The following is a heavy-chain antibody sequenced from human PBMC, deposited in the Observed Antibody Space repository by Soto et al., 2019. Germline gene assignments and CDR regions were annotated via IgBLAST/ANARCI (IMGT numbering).Heavy chain of an antibody. J-gene: IGHJ6*02. D-gene: IGHD3-16*01. CDR1: GYIFVNYG. Sequence: QVQLVQSGDEMKKPGASVRVSCKASGYIFVNYGIAWVRQAPGQGLEWMGWISPYTGDTHSASKVQGRLTMTTDTSTSTAYRDLGSLTSDDTAVYYCAMVDNYVTPTPQDVWGQVTTVTVSS. V-gene: IGHV1-18*01. CDR2: ISPYTGDT. CDR3: AMVDNYVTPTPQDV.